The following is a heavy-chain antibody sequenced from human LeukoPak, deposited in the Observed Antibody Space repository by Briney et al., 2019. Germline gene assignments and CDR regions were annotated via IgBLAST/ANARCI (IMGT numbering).Heavy chain of an antibody. J-gene: IGHJ6*02. D-gene: IGHD2-2*01. CDR1: GFAFSSYG. CDR3: AKDGVPYCSSTSCSTAIIYYYGMDV. V-gene: IGHV3-30*18. CDR2: ISYDGSNK. Sequence: GRSLRLSCAASGFAFSSYGMHWVRQAPGKGLEWVAVISYDGSNKYYADSVKGRVTISRDNSKNTLYLQMNSLRAEDTAVYYCAKDGVPYCSSTSCSTAIIYYYGMDVWGQGTTVTVSS.